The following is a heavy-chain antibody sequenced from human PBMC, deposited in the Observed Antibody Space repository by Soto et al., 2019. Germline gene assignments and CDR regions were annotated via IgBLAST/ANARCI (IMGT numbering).Heavy chain of an antibody. CDR2: ISSSGSTI. CDR1: GFTFSDYY. CDR3: ARDSPPGDCSSTSCDLPVGALAI. J-gene: IGHJ3*02. D-gene: IGHD2-2*01. Sequence: QVQLVESGGGLVKPGGSLRLSCAASGFTFSDYYMSWIRQAPGKGLEWVSYISSSGSTIYYADSVKGRFTISRDNAKNSLYLQMNSLRAEDTAVYYCARDSPPGDCSSTSCDLPVGALAIWGRGTMISVSS. V-gene: IGHV3-11*01.